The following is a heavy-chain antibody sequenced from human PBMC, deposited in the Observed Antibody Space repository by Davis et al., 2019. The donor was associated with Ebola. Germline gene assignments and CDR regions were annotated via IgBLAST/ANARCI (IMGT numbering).Heavy chain of an antibody. Sequence: GSLRLSCAVYGGSFSGYYWSWIRQPPGKGLEWIGEINHSGSTNYNPSLKSRVTISVDTSKNQFSLKLSSVTAADTAVYYCARGAYYGSGPATYWGQGTLVTVSS. CDR2: INHSGST. CDR1: GGSFSGYY. V-gene: IGHV4-34*01. J-gene: IGHJ4*02. CDR3: ARGAYYGSGPATY. D-gene: IGHD3-10*01.